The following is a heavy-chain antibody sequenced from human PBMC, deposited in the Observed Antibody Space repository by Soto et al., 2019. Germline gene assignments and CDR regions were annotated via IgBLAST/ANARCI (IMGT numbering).Heavy chain of an antibody. CDR3: ARDSFYYYDSSGLDP. CDR2: ISAYNGNT. CDR1: GYTFTSYG. Sequence: ASVKVSCKASGYTFTSYGISWVRQAPGQGLEWMGWISAYNGNTNYAQKLQGRVTMTTDTSTSTAYMELRSLRSDDTAVYYCARDSFYYYDSSGLDPWGQGTLVTVS. D-gene: IGHD3-22*01. J-gene: IGHJ5*02. V-gene: IGHV1-18*01.